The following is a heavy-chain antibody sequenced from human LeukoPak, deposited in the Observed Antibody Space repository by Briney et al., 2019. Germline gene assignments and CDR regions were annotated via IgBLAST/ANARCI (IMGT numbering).Heavy chain of an antibody. D-gene: IGHD5-18*01. V-gene: IGHV3-48*01. CDR3: ARRAGIQLWTFDY. J-gene: IGHJ4*02. Sequence: PGGSLRLSCAASGFTFNIYNMNWVRQAPGKGLEWVSYISSSSTTYYADSVKGRFTISRDNAKNSLYLQMNSLRAEDTAVYYCARRAGIQLWTFDYWGQGTLVTVSS. CDR2: ISSSSTT. CDR1: GFTFNIYN.